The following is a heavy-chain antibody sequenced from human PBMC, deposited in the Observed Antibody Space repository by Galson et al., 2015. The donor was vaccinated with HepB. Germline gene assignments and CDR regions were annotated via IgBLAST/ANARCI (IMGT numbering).Heavy chain of an antibody. Sequence: SLRLSCAASGFTFSDYYMSWIRQAPGKGLEWLSYISSSSTYTNYADSVKGRFTVSRDNAKNSPYLQMNSLRAEDTAVYYCARVADVDYGDHSHFDSWGQGTLVTVSS. V-gene: IGHV3-11*06. D-gene: IGHD4-17*01. J-gene: IGHJ4*02. CDR2: ISSSSTYT. CDR1: GFTFSDYY. CDR3: ARVADVDYGDHSHFDS.